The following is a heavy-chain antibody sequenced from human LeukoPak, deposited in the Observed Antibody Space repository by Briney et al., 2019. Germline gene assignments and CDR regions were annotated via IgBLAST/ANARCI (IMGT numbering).Heavy chain of an antibody. D-gene: IGHD1-14*01. CDR1: GFTFSSYG. Sequence: QPGGSLRLSCAASGFTFSSYGMHWVRQALGKGLEWVAVISYDGSNKYYADSVKGRFTISRDNSKNTLYLQMNSLRAEDTAVYYCAKLYRGRSNDAFDIWGQGTMVTVSS. J-gene: IGHJ3*02. V-gene: IGHV3-30*18. CDR2: ISYDGSNK. CDR3: AKLYRGRSNDAFDI.